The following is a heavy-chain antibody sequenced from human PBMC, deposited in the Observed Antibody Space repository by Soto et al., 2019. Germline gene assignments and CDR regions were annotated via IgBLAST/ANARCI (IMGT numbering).Heavy chain of an antibody. CDR2: ISYDGSNK. J-gene: IGHJ4*02. Sequence: QVQLVESGGGVVQPGRSLRLSCAASGFTFSSYAMHWVRQAPGKGLEWVAVISYDGSNKYYADSVKGRFTISRDNSKNTLYLQMNSLRAEDTAVYYCARDPGPRWEPYYFDYWGQGTLVTVSS. CDR1: GFTFSSYA. D-gene: IGHD1-26*01. CDR3: ARDPGPRWEPYYFDY. V-gene: IGHV3-30-3*01.